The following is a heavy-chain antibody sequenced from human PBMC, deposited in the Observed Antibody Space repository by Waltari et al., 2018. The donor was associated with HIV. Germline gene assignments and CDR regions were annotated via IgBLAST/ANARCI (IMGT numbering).Heavy chain of an antibody. CDR3: VHTTGLYCTTTYCRTFYSGKDV. CDR2: IYWDDDN. Sequence: QITLKESGPTLVKPTQTLTLTCTFSGFSLSTSGVGVGWISQPPGKAPEWLALIYWDDDNRYSPSLKSRLAITKNTSKNQVVLTMTNMDPVDTATYYCVHTTGLYCTTTYCRTFYSGKDVWGQGTTVTVSS. V-gene: IGHV2-5*02. CDR1: GFSLSTSGVG. J-gene: IGHJ6*02. D-gene: IGHD2-8*01.